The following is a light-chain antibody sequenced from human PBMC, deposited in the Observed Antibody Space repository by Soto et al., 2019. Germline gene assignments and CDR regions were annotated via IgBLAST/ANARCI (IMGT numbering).Light chain of an antibody. J-gene: IGKJ1*01. Sequence: IHPAHSPSILAASIGERVTIRCGGSQTISRWLAWDQQKPGKAPKLLIYKASTLKSGVPSRFSGSGSGTEFTLTISSLQPDDFATYYCQHYNSYSEAFGQGTKVDI. CDR1: QTISRW. CDR3: QHYNSYSEA. V-gene: IGKV1-5*03. CDR2: KAS.